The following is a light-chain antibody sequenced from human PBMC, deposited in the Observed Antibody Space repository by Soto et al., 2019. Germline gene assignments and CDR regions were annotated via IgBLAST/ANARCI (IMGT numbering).Light chain of an antibody. J-gene: IGLJ3*02. Sequence: QSVLTQPPSVSGAPGQRVTISCTGNNSNLGASYDVHWYQQLPGAAPKLVIFGNRNRPSGVPERFSGSKSGTSASLAITGLQAEDGADYYCQAYDYSLTAFVFGGGTKLTVL. CDR3: QAYDYSLTAFV. CDR2: GNR. CDR1: NSNLGASYD. V-gene: IGLV1-40*01.